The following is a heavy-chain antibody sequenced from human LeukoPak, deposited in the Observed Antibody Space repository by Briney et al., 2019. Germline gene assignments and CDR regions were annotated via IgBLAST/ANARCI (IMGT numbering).Heavy chain of an antibody. CDR1: GDSISSYD. J-gene: IGHJ4*02. Sequence: SDTLSLTCTVSGDSISSYDWSWIRQPPGKGLEWIGYIYDSGRTKYNPSLKSRVTISEDTSKNQFSLKLNSVTAADTAVYYCARHEPGPYYFDCWGQGTLVTVSS. V-gene: IGHV4-59*08. CDR3: ARHEPGPYYFDC. CDR2: IYDSGRT.